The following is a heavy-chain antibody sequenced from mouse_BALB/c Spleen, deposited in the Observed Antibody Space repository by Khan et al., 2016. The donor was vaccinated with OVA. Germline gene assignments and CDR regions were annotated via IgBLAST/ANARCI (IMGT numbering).Heavy chain of an antibody. CDR1: GFTFSSFG. Sequence: EVELVESGGGLVQPGGSRKLSCAASGFTFSSFGMHWVRQAPKKGLEWVAYMSSGSSTIYYVDTVKGRFTISRDNPKNTLFLQMTSLRSEDTAMYSCSRSVSNFHWYFDVWGAGTSVTVSS. CDR3: SRSVSNFHWYFDV. D-gene: IGHD2-5*01. V-gene: IGHV5-17*02. J-gene: IGHJ1*01. CDR2: MSSGSSTI.